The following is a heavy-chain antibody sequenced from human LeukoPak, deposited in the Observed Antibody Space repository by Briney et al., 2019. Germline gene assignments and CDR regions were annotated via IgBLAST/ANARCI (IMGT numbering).Heavy chain of an antibody. J-gene: IGHJ4*02. CDR1: GYSFTTYW. Sequence: GESLKISCKGSGYSFTTYWIGWVRQMPGKGLEWMGIIYPGDSDTRYSPSFQGQVTISADKSISTAYLQWSSLKASDSAMYYCARQLWAYDSSGLSGYWGQGTLVTVSS. CDR2: IYPGDSDT. CDR3: ARQLWAYDSSGLSGY. D-gene: IGHD3-22*01. V-gene: IGHV5-51*01.